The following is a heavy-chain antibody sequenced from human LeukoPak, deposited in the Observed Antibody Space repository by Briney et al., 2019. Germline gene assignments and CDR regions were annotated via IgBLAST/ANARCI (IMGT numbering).Heavy chain of an antibody. V-gene: IGHV4-61*02. CDR2: IYTSGST. CDR3: ARDSYGDYYYYYYYMDV. J-gene: IGHJ6*03. Sequence: SETLSLTCTVPGGSISSGSYYWSWIRQPAGKGLEWIGRIYTSGSTNYNPSLKSRVTISVDTSKNQFSLKLSSVTAADTAVYYCARDSYGDYYYYYYYMDVWGKGTTVTISS. D-gene: IGHD4-17*01. CDR1: GGSISSGSYY.